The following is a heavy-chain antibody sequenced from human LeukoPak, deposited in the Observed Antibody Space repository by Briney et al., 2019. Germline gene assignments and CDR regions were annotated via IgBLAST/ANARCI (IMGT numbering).Heavy chain of an antibody. CDR1: GGSISSGGYY. Sequence: SQTLSLTCTVSGGSISSGGYYWSWIRQHPGKGLEWIGYIYYSGSTYYNPSLKSRVTISVDTSKNQFSLKLSSVTAAGTAVYYCARDRRDGDYGPEGYYCYGMDVWGQGTTVTVSS. D-gene: IGHD4-17*01. CDR2: IYYSGST. J-gene: IGHJ6*02. V-gene: IGHV4-31*03. CDR3: ARDRRDGDYGPEGYYCYGMDV.